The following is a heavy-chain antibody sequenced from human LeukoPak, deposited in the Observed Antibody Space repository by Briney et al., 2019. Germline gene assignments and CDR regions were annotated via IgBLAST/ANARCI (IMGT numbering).Heavy chain of an antibody. CDR3: ATGGSSSSYYNNYGIDF. Sequence: GASVKVSCKASGYSLTSFDINWVRQGPGQGLEWMGWMNPKRGNTGYAPTFQGRVTITRDTAIDTAFMERGTLRPDDTTVYYCATGGSSSSYYNNYGIDFWGQGTTITVSS. CDR2: MNPKRGNT. V-gene: IGHV1-8*01. J-gene: IGHJ6*02. CDR1: GYSLTSFD. D-gene: IGHD6-13*01.